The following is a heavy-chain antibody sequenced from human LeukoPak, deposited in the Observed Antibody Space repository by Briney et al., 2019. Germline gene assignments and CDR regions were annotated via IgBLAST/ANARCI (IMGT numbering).Heavy chain of an antibody. D-gene: IGHD2-21*01. V-gene: IGHV3-33*01. Sequence: GRSLRLSCAASGFTFSSYGMHWVRQAPGKGLEWAAVIWYDGSNKYYADSVKGRFTISRDNSKNTLYLQMNSLRAEDTAVYYCARGHSSSYYYGMDVWGQGTTVTVSS. CDR3: ARGHSSSYYYGMDV. J-gene: IGHJ6*02. CDR2: IWYDGSNK. CDR1: GFTFSSYG.